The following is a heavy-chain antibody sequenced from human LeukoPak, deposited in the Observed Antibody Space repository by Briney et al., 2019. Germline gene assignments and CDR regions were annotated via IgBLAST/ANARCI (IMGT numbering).Heavy chain of an antibody. Sequence: ASVKVSCKASGYTFTSYYISWGLQAPGQGLEWMGWISAYNGNTNYAQKLQGRVTMTTDTSTSTAYVELRSLRSDDTAVYYCASDGYYDFWSGLFDYWGQGTLVTVSS. CDR3: ASDGYYDFWSGLFDY. V-gene: IGHV1-18*01. CDR1: GYTFTSYY. CDR2: ISAYNGNT. D-gene: IGHD3-3*01. J-gene: IGHJ4*02.